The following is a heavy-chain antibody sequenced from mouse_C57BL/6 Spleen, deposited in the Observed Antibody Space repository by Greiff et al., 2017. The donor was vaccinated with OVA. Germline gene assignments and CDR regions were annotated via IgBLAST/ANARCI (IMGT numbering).Heavy chain of an antibody. CDR1: GYTFTSYW. V-gene: IGHV1-52*01. Sequence: QVQLQQPGAELVRPGSSVKLSCKASGYTFTSYWMHWVKQRPIQGLEWIGNIDPSDSETHYNQKFKDKATLTVDKSSSTAYMLLSSLTSEDSAVYYCARWEWGYPFDYWGQGTTFTVSS. J-gene: IGHJ2*01. CDR3: ARWEWGYPFDY. CDR2: IDPSDSET. D-gene: IGHD2-2*01.